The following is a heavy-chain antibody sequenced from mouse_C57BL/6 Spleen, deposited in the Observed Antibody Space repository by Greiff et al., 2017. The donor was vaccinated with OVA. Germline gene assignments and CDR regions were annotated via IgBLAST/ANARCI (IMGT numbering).Heavy chain of an antibody. D-gene: IGHD1-1*01. J-gene: IGHJ3*01. CDR3: AREDYGSSYGGFAY. CDR1: GFSFTSYG. CDR2: VWSGGST. V-gene: IGHV2-2*01. Sequence: VQLQQSGPGLVQPSQSLSITCTVSGFSFTSYGVHWVRQSPGKGLEWLGVVWSGGSTDYNAAFISRLSLSKDNSKSQVFFKMNGLQADDTAIYYCAREDYGSSYGGFAYWGQGTLVTVSA.